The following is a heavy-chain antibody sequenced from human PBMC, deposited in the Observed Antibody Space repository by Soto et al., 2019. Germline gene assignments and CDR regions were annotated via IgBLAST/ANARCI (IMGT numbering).Heavy chain of an antibody. D-gene: IGHD3-22*01. V-gene: IGHV1-69*01. CDR2: IIPIFGTA. CDR1: GGIFSSYA. CDR3: ARGGSGYVWFNEF. J-gene: IGHJ4*02. Sequence: QEQLVQSGAEVQKPGSSVKVSCKASGGIFSSYAISWVRQAPGQGLEWMGGIIPIFGTANYAQKFQGRVTITADESTNTDYMDLSSLKSEDTAIYYCARGGSGYVWFNEFWGQGTLVTVSS.